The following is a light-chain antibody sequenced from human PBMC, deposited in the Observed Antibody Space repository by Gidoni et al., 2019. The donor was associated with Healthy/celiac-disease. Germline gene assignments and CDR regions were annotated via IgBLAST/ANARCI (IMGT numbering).Light chain of an antibody. Sequence: IALTHSPRTLSLSPGESATLSCRASLSVSSSYLAWYQQKPGQAPRLLIYGASSRATGIPDRFSGSGSGTDFTLTISRLEPEDFAVYYCQQYGSTPLTFGEXTKVEIK. J-gene: IGKJ4*01. CDR2: GAS. CDR1: LSVSSSY. V-gene: IGKV3-20*01. CDR3: QQYGSTPLT.